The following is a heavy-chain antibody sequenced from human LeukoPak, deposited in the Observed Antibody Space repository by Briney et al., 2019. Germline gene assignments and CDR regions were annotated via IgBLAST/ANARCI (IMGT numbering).Heavy chain of an antibody. J-gene: IGHJ4*02. V-gene: IGHV3-74*01. Sequence: GGSLRLSCAASGFTFSSYWMYWVRQAPGKGLVWVSRINSDGSSTSYADSVKGRFTISRDNAKNSLYLQMNSLRAEDTAVYYCAREESSGWAFDYWGQGTLVTVSS. D-gene: IGHD6-19*01. CDR1: GFTFSSYW. CDR2: INSDGSST. CDR3: AREESSGWAFDY.